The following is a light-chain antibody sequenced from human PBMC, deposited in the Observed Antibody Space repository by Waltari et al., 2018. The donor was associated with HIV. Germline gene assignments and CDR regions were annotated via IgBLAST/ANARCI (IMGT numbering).Light chain of an antibody. CDR2: EVS. CDR3: SSYTSSNTLVV. J-gene: IGLJ2*01. CDR1: SSDVGDYNY. V-gene: IGLV2-14*01. Sequence: QSALTQPASVSGSPGQSITISCTGTSSDVGDYNYVSWYQQRPGKAPKLIIYEVSHRPSGGYTRFSGSKSGNTASLTISGLQAEDEADYFCSSYTSSNTLVVFGGGTKLTVL.